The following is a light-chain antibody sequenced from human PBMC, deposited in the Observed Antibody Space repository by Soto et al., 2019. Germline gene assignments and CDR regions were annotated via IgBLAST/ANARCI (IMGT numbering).Light chain of an antibody. CDR3: SSYVGSNHNRV. Sequence: QSALTQPPSASGSPGQSVTISCTGTSSDVGRYNYVSWYQQHPGKAPKLMISEVSPRPSAVPDRFSGSKSGNTASLAVSGLQAEDEADYNCSSYVGSNHNRVFGGGTKLTVL. V-gene: IGLV2-8*01. J-gene: IGLJ3*02. CDR2: EVS. CDR1: SSDVGRYNY.